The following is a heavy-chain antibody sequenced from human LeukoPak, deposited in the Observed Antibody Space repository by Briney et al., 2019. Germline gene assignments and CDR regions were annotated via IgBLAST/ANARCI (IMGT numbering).Heavy chain of an antibody. J-gene: IGHJ1*01. Sequence: SVKVSCKASRGTFSSYAISWVRQAPGQGREWMGGIIPILGIAYYAQKFQGRVTITADKSTSTAYMELSSLRSEDTAVYYCARDAGTYYDFCSGCPQHWGQGTLVTVSS. V-gene: IGHV1-69*10. CDR3: ARDAGTYYDFCSGCPQH. CDR1: RGTFSSYA. CDR2: IIPILGIA. D-gene: IGHD3-3*01.